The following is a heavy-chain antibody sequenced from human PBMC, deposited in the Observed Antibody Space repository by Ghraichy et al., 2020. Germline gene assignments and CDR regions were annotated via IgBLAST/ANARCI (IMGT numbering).Heavy chain of an antibody. CDR3: AKRIYTTSHGMDV. Sequence: GGSLRLSCAASGFSFSTYAMTWVRQAPGKGLEWVSVISSSGGSTYYADSVKGRFTISRDNSESTLYLQMNSLRVEDTAVYYCAKRIYTTSHGMDVWGQGTTVTVSS. J-gene: IGHJ6*02. D-gene: IGHD5-12*01. CDR2: ISSSGGST. CDR1: GFSFSTYA. V-gene: IGHV3-23*01.